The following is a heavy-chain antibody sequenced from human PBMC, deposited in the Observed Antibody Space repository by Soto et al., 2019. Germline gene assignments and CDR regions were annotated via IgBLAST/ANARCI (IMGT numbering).Heavy chain of an antibody. CDR3: ARGVGSGSYYNQYNWFDP. CDR1: AYTFTNYG. D-gene: IGHD3-10*01. CDR2: INTYNGNT. Sequence: QVQLVQSGAEVKKPGASVKVSCKASAYTFTNYGIIWVRQAPGQGLEWMGWINTYNGNTNYAQKLQGRVTMTTDTSTNTAYMELRSLRSDDTAVYYCARGVGSGSYYNQYNWFDPWGQGTLVTVSS. J-gene: IGHJ5*02. V-gene: IGHV1-18*01.